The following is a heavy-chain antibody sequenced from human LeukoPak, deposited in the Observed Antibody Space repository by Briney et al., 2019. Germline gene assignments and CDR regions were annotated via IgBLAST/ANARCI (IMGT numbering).Heavy chain of an antibody. CDR1: GGTFSSYA. D-gene: IGHD2-2*01. Sequence: SVKVSCKASGGTFSSYAISWVRQAPGQGLEWMGGIIPIFGTANYAQKFQGRVTITADKSTSTAYMELSSLRSEDTAVYYCARGPRYIVVVPAAKQDYYYGMDVWGKGTTVTVSS. CDR2: IIPIFGTA. V-gene: IGHV1-69*06. J-gene: IGHJ6*04. CDR3: ARGPRYIVVVPAAKQDYYYGMDV.